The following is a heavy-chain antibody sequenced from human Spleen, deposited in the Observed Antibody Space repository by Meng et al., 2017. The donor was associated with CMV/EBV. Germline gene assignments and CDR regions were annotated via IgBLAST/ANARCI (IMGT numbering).Heavy chain of an antibody. CDR2: IYSSGYT. Sequence: SLPCTFSVGSVSSDNSFLSWIRQPPANGLAYIGCIYSSGYTNYNPSLESRVTISLDTSQNQFSLRLTSVTAADTAIYYCARHAYGTDSWGQGTLVTVSS. V-gene: IGHV4-61*01. J-gene: IGHJ4*02. CDR3: ARHAYGTDS. CDR1: VGSVSSDNSF. D-gene: IGHD4-17*01.